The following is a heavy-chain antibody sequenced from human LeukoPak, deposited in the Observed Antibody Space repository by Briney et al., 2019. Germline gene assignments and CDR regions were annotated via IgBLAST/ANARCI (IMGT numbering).Heavy chain of an antibody. Sequence: PGGSLRLSCAASGFTFSSYWMHWVSQAPGKGLVWLSRVNGDGNITTYADSVRGRFTISRDNAKNTLYLQMNSLRAEDTAVYYCARRGLVPAFDIWGQGTMVSVTS. CDR1: GFTFSSYW. CDR2: VNGDGNIT. V-gene: IGHV3-74*01. D-gene: IGHD3-10*02. CDR3: ARRGLVPAFDI. J-gene: IGHJ3*02.